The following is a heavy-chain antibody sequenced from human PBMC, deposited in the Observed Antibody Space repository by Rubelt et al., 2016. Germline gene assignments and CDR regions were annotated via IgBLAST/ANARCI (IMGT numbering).Heavy chain of an antibody. CDR2: INPSGCST. D-gene: IGHD2-2*01. J-gene: IGHJ3*02. CDR3: ARDVIVVVPAAPDAFDI. V-gene: IGHV1-46*01. Sequence: QVQLVQSGAEVKKPGASVKVSCKASGYTFTSYYMHWVRQAPGQGLEWMGIINPSGCSTSYAQKFQGRVTRTRDTSTSTVYMELSSLRSEDTAVYYCARDVIVVVPAAPDAFDIWGQGTMVTVSS. CDR1: GYTFTSYY.